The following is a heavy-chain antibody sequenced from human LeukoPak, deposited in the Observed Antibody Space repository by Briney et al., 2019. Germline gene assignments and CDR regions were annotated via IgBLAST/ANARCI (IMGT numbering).Heavy chain of an antibody. CDR3: ARDAPLGYCSGGSCPNGLDY. CDR1: GGSISSYY. J-gene: IGHJ4*02. D-gene: IGHD2-15*01. V-gene: IGHV4-4*07. CDR2: IYTSGST. Sequence: SETLSLTCTVSGGSISSYYWSWMRQPAGKGLEWIGRIYTSGSTNYNPSLKSRVTMSVDTSKNQFSLKLSSVTAADTAVYYCARDAPLGYCSGGSCPNGLDYWGQGTLVTVSS.